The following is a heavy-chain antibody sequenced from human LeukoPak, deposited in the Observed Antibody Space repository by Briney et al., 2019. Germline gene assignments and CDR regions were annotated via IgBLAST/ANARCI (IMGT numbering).Heavy chain of an antibody. CDR1: GFPFSSFA. CDR2: ILYDGSNT. CDR3: ARDGNSGYAHYLYYGMDV. V-gene: IGHV3-30-3*01. D-gene: IGHD5-12*01. Sequence: GRSLRLSCAASGFPFSSFAMHWVRQAPGKGLDWVAVILYDGSNTYYADSVKGRFTISGDNSKNTLYLQMNSLGAEDTALYYCARDGNSGYAHYLYYGMDVWGQGTTVTVSS. J-gene: IGHJ6*02.